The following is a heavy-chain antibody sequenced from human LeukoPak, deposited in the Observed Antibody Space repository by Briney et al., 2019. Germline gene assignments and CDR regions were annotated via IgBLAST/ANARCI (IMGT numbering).Heavy chain of an antibody. J-gene: IGHJ6*02. CDR1: GYTFTNYY. V-gene: IGHV1-46*01. Sequence: VASVKVSCKASGYTFTNYYMHWVRQAPGQGPEWMGIINPSGGSTSYAPKFQGRVTMTRDTSTSTVYMELSSLRSEDTAVYYCARDHYYDIVTGYYSVDHYNGMDVWGQGTTVTVSS. CDR3: ARDHYYDIVTGYYSVDHYNGMDV. CDR2: INPSGGST. D-gene: IGHD3-9*01.